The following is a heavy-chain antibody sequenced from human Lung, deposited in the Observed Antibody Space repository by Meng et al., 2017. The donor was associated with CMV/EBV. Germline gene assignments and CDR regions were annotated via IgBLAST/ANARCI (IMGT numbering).Heavy chain of an antibody. V-gene: IGHV1-18*01. J-gene: IGHJ4*02. CDR1: GYTFTSYG. CDR3: AGNTYYYDSSGYYTDY. Sequence: ASXXVSXKASGYTFTSYGISWVRQAPGQGLEWMGWISAYNGNTNYAQKLQGRVTMTTDTSTSTAYMELRSLRSDDTAVYYCAGNTYYYDSSGYYTDYWGQGTXVTVSS. D-gene: IGHD3-22*01. CDR2: ISAYNGNT.